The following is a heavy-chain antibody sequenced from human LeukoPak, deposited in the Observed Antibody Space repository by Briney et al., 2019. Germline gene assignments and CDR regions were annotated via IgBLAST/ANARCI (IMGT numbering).Heavy chain of an antibody. V-gene: IGHV4-34*01. J-gene: IGHJ4*02. CDR3: AREGIKCSIGTCSSLALDY. CDR2: INHSGST. D-gene: IGHD1-1*01. Sequence: SETLSLTCAVYGGSFSGYYWSWIRQPPGKGLEWIGEINHSGSTNYNPSLKSRVTISVDTSKNQFSLKLSSVTAADTAVYYCAREGIKCSIGTCSSLALDYWGQGTLVTVSS. CDR1: GGSFSGYY.